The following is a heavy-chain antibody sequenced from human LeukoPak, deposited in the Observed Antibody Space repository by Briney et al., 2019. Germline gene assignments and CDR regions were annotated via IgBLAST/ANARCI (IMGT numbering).Heavy chain of an antibody. CDR1: GFTFSDYA. V-gene: IGHV3-23*01. CDR3: AKDDYSYYAMDV. CDR2: ISGSGGST. J-gene: IGHJ6*02. Sequence: GGSLRLSCAASGFTFSDYAMSWVRQAPGKGLEWVSTISGSGGSTFYADSVKGRFTISRDNSRNTLYLQMNSLRAEDTAIYYCAKDDYSYYAMDVWGRGTTVTVSS.